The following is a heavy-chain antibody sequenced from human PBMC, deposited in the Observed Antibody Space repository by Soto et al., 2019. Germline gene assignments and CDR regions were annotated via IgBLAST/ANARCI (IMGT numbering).Heavy chain of an antibody. CDR3: ARDTLGGYSDKWELDY. V-gene: IGHV3-30*04. CDR1: GCSFRVCT. J-gene: IGHJ4*02. D-gene: IGHD5-18*01. CDR2: VSYDERNK. Sequence: XGWLRRTFAASGCSFRVCTMHWVRQAPGKGLEWVAFVSYDERNKYYADSVRGRFTISRDNTKNTLYLQVSSLRAEDTALYFCARDTLGGYSDKWELDYWAQGTLVTVSS.